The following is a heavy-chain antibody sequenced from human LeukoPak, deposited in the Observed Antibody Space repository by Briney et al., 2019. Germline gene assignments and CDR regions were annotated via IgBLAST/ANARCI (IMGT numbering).Heavy chain of an antibody. CDR3: ARGPRIAAAGIDY. Sequence: GGSLRLSCAASGFTFSSYAMSWVRQAPGKGLEWVSAISGSGGTTYYADSVKGRFTISRDNAKNSLYLQMNSLRAEDTAVYYCARGPRIAAAGIDYWGQGTLVTVSS. CDR2: ISGSGGTT. CDR1: GFTFSSYA. J-gene: IGHJ4*02. V-gene: IGHV3-23*01. D-gene: IGHD6-13*01.